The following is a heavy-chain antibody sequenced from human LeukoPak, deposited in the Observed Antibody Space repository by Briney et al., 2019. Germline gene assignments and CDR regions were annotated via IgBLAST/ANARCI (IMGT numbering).Heavy chain of an antibody. CDR3: ARDYCSSTSCYANWFDP. CDR1: GGTFSSYA. V-gene: IGHV1-69*04. J-gene: IGHJ5*02. CDR2: IIPILGIA. D-gene: IGHD2-2*01. Sequence: SVKVSCKASGGTFSSYAISWVRQAPGQGLEWMGRIIPILGIANYAQKFQGRVTITADKSTSTAYMELSSLRSEDTAVYYCARDYCSSTSCYANWFDPWGQGTPVTVSS.